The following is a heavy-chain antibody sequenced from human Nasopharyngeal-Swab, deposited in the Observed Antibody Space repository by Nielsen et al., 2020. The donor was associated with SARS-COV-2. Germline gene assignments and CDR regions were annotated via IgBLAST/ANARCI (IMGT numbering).Heavy chain of an antibody. D-gene: IGHD3-10*01. V-gene: IGHV3-9*01. CDR3: VKDFGSGSYYSWFYFDT. Sequence: LSLTCAASGFTLGDYAMHWVRQAPGKGLEWVSGISWNSGSMSYADSVTGRFSISRDNAKNSLYLQMNSLTSEDTAFYYCVKDFGSGSYYSWFYFDTWGQGTLVTVSS. J-gene: IGHJ4*02. CDR1: GFTLGDYA. CDR2: ISWNSGSM.